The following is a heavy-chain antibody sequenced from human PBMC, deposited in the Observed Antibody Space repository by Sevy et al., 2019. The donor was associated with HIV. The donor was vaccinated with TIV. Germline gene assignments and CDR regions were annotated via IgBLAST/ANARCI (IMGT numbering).Heavy chain of an antibody. Sequence: GGSLRLSCAASGFTYSDHYMSWIRQAPGKGLEWVSYISSSGSTRYYADSVKGRFTISRDNAKNSLYLQMNSLRAEDTAVYYCARERYCSGGSCFRDHYYGMDVWGQGTTVTVSS. CDR2: ISSSGSTR. CDR3: ARERYCSGGSCFRDHYYGMDV. D-gene: IGHD2-15*01. J-gene: IGHJ6*02. CDR1: GFTYSDHY. V-gene: IGHV3-11*01.